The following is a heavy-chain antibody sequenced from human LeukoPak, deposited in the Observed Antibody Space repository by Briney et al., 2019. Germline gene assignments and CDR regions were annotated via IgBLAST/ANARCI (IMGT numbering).Heavy chain of an antibody. J-gene: IGHJ4*02. CDR1: GYSISSGYY. D-gene: IGHD3-22*01. CDR2: MFHSGST. V-gene: IGHV4-38-2*02. Sequence: PSETLSLTCTVSGYSISSGYYWGWIRQPPGKGLEWIGSMFHSGSTYYNPSLKSRVTMSVDTSKNQFSLKLSSVTAADTAVYYCAFSYDSSGFDYWGQGTLVTVSS. CDR3: AFSYDSSGFDY.